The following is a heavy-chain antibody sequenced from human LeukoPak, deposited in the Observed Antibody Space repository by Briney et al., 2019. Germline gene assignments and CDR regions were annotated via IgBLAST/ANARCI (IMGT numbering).Heavy chain of an antibody. CDR3: TRFYSESSSWALDY. V-gene: IGHV3-49*04. D-gene: IGHD6-13*01. J-gene: IGHJ4*02. Sequence: SLRLSCTVSGFSFGDYTMSWVRQAPGKGLKWVGFIRSKAYGGTTEYAASVKGRFTISRDDSKTIAYLQMNSRKTEDTAVYYCTRFYSESSSWALDYWGQGTLVTVSS. CDR1: GFSFGDYT. CDR2: IRSKAYGGTT.